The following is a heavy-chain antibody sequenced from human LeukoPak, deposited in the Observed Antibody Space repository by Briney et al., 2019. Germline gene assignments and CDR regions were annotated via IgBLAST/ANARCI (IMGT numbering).Heavy chain of an antibody. J-gene: IGHJ3*02. CDR2: IRDSGGST. V-gene: IGHV3-23*01. D-gene: IGHD6-19*01. CDR1: GFTFITYA. Sequence: PGGSLRLSCAASGFTFITYAMSWVRQAPGKGLQWVSVIRDSGGSTYYADSVKGRFTISRDNSKNTLYLQMNSLRAEDTAVYYCAKAGRSGWYPGWPFDTWGQGTMVTVSS. CDR3: AKAGRSGWYPGWPFDT.